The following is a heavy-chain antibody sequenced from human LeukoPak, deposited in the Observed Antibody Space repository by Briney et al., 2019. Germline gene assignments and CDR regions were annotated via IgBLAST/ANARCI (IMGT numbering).Heavy chain of an antibody. D-gene: IGHD3-22*01. J-gene: IGHJ4*02. Sequence: GGSLRLSCAASGFTFSSYGMHWVRQAPGKGLEWVAVIWYDGSNKYYADSVKGRFTISRDNSKNTLYLQMNSLRAEDTAVYYCARVALYDSSGYYCDYWGQGTLVTVSS. CDR1: GFTFSSYG. CDR3: ARVALYDSSGYYCDY. CDR2: IWYDGSNK. V-gene: IGHV3-33*01.